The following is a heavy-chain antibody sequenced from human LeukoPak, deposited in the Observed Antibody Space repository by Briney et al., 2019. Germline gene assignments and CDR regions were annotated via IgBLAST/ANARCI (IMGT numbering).Heavy chain of an antibody. CDR2: IYTSGST. V-gene: IGHV4-61*02. J-gene: IGHJ6*04. D-gene: IGHD2-2*01. Sequence: PSQTLSLTCTVSGGSISSGSYYWSWIRQPAGKGLEWIGRIYTSGSTNYNPSLKSRVTISVDTSKNQFSLKLSSVTAADTAVYYCARRYCSSTSCYEMDVWGKGTTVTVSS. CDR1: GGSISSGSYY. CDR3: ARRYCSSTSCYEMDV.